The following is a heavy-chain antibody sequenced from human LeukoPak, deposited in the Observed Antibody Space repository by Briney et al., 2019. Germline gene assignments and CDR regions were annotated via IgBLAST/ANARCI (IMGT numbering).Heavy chain of an antibody. CDR3: ARGMGVPKPVLLWFGEVPYFDY. J-gene: IGHJ4*02. Sequence: PSETLSLTCTVSGGSISSYYWSWIRQPAGKGLEWIGHIYTSGSTNYNPSLKSRVTISVDKSKNQFSLKLSSVTAADTAVYYCARGMGVPKPVLLWFGEVPYFDYWGQGTLVTVSS. D-gene: IGHD3-10*01. V-gene: IGHV4-4*07. CDR1: GGSISSYY. CDR2: IYTSGST.